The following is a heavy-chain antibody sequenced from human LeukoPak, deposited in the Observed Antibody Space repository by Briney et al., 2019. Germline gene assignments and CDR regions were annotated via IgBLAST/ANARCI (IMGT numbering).Heavy chain of an antibody. CDR2: IRNKANRYTT. Sequence: GGSLRLSCAASGFTFSDHHMDWVRQAPGEGLEWVARIRNKANRYTTEYAASVKGRFTISRDDSENSLYLQMDSLKTEDTTVYYGAKSPRGFAPFDYWGQGTLVTVSS. J-gene: IGHJ4*02. V-gene: IGHV3-72*01. D-gene: IGHD3-10*01. CDR3: AKSPRGFAPFDY. CDR1: GFTFSDHH.